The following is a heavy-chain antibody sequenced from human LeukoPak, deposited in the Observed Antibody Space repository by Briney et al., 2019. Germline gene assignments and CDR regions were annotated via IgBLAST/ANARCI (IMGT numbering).Heavy chain of an antibody. CDR1: GFTLSPYT. CDR3: AKDWFGELPTT. CDR2: ISSSSTYL. J-gene: IGHJ5*02. V-gene: IGHV3-21*04. Sequence: GGSLRLSCAASGFTLSPYTMNWVRQAPGKGLEWVSSISSSSTYLDYADSLKGRFTISRDNSKNTLYLQMNSLRAEDTAVYYCAKDWFGELPTTWGQGTLVTVSS. D-gene: IGHD3-10*01.